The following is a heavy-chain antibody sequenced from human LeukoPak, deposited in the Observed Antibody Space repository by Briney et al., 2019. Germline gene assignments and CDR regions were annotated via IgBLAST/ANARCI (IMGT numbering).Heavy chain of an antibody. Sequence: GGSLRLSCAASGFTFSSYSMNWVRQAPGKGLEWVSSISSSSSYIYYADSVKGRFTISRDNAKNSLYLQMNSLRAEDTAVYYCARDLTAVGIDYWGRGTLVTVSS. CDR1: GFTFSSYS. J-gene: IGHJ4*02. CDR3: ARDLTAVGIDY. V-gene: IGHV3-21*06. CDR2: ISSSSSYI. D-gene: IGHD6-19*01.